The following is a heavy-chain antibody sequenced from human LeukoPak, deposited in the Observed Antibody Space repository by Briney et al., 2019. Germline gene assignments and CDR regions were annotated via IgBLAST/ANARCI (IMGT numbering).Heavy chain of an antibody. CDR3: ARQTGSGLFILP. Sequence: PSETLSLTCTVSGVSISSSNSYWGWILQPPGKGLEWIGSIYYSGNTYYNASLKSQVSISIDTSKNRFSLKLTSVTAADTAVYYCARQTGSGLFILPGGQGTLVTVSS. CDR2: IYYSGNT. V-gene: IGHV4-39*01. J-gene: IGHJ4*02. D-gene: IGHD3/OR15-3a*01. CDR1: GVSISSSNSY.